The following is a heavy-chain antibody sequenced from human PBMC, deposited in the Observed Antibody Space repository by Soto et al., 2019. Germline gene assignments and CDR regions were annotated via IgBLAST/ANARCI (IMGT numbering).Heavy chain of an antibody. J-gene: IGHJ4*02. CDR2: ISAYNGNT. V-gene: IGHV1-18*01. Sequence: QVQLVQSGAEVKKPGASVKVSCKASGYTFTSYGISWVRQAPGQGLEWMGWISAYNGNTNYAQKLQGRGTMTTDTSTSTAYMELRSLRSDDTAVYYCARVIVVVPAAIYGSEFDYWGQGTLVTVSS. CDR3: ARVIVVVPAAIYGSEFDY. CDR1: GYTFTSYG. D-gene: IGHD2-2*02.